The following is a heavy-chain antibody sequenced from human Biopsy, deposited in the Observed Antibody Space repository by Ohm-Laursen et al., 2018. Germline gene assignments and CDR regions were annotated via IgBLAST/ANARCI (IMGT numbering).Heavy chain of an antibody. CDR1: GGSIISYY. J-gene: IGHJ5*02. V-gene: IGHV4-59*01. CDR3: ARTPRDSFWSGSYKRGLWFDP. D-gene: IGHD3-3*01. Sequence: TLSLTCSVSGGSIISYYWTWIRQPPGKGLEWIGHVYNGGITNYNPSLKSRVTISKDTSKNQFSLQVNSVTAAGTAVYYCARTPRDSFWSGSYKRGLWFDPWGQGTLVIVSS. CDR2: VYNGGIT.